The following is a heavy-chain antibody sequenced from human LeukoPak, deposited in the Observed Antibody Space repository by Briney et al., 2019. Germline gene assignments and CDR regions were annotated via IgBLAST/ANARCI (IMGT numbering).Heavy chain of an antibody. V-gene: IGHV4-61*02. J-gene: IGHJ4*02. CDR3: ARGVSDYSYFARYYFDY. CDR2: IDTSGST. Sequence: SETLSLTCTVSGGSISSGSYYWSWIRQPAGKGLEWIGRIDTSGSTNYNPSLKSRVTMSADTTNNLFSLRLRSVTAADTAVYYCARGVSDYSYFARYYFDYWGQGTLVTVSS. D-gene: IGHD4-11*01. CDR1: GGSISSGSYY.